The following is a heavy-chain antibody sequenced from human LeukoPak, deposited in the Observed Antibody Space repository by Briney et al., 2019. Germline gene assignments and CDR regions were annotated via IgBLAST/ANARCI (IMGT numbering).Heavy chain of an antibody. CDR3: ARDPTTVTKGLDI. CDR1: GGSISTHY. D-gene: IGHD4-17*01. Sequence: TSETLSLTCTVSGGSISTHYWSWIRQPPGKGLEWIGYISYIGSTNYNPSLKSRVTISVDTSKNQFSLMLSSVTAADAAVYFCARDPTTVTKGLDIWGQGTMVTVSS. V-gene: IGHV4-59*11. CDR2: ISYIGST. J-gene: IGHJ3*02.